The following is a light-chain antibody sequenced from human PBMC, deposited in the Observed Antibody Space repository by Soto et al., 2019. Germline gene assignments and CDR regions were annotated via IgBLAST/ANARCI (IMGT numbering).Light chain of an antibody. CDR3: QQYPGYI. CDR1: QSVSSSY. Sequence: EIVLTQSPGTLSLSPGERATLSCRASQSVSSSYLAWYQQKPGQAPRLLIYGASSRATGIPDRFSGSGSGTDFTLTISRLEPEDFAVYYCQQYPGYIVGQGTKLEIK. V-gene: IGKV3-20*01. CDR2: GAS. J-gene: IGKJ2*01.